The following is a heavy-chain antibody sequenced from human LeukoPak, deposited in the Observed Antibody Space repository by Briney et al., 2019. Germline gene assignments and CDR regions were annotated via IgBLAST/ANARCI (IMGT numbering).Heavy chain of an antibody. CDR1: GFTFSSYA. CDR2: ISYDGSDK. Sequence: GRSLRLSCAASGFTFSSYAMQWVRQAPGKGLEWVAVISYDGSDKNYADSVKGRFTISRDNSKNTLYLQMNSLRADDTAVYYCARAVYRSGGYYFDYWGQGTLVIVSS. J-gene: IGHJ4*02. D-gene: IGHD6-19*01. V-gene: IGHV3-30*04. CDR3: ARAVYRSGGYYFDY.